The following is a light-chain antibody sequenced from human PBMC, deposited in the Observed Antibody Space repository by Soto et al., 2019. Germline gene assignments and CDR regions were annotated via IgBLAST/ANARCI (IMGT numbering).Light chain of an antibody. V-gene: IGKV4-1*01. CDR1: QSVLYSSNNKNY. CDR3: KQHYTAPRT. J-gene: IGKJ1*01. CDR2: WAS. Sequence: DIVMTQSPDSLAVSLGKRATINCKSSQSVLYSSNNKNYLAWYQQKPGQPPKLLIYWASTRESGVPDRFSGSGSGTDFTLTISSLPAEDVAVYYCKQHYTAPRTFGQGTRVEIK.